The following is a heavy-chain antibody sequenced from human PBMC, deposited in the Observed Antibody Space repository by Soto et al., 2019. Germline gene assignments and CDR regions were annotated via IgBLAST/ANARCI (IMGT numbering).Heavy chain of an antibody. Sequence: QVQLVQSGADVKKPGSSVKVSCQASGVTFSSETLGWVRQAPGQGLEWVGGIIPLFGTASYAQKFQGRVTITADESTSKVDMELSSLRSDDTAVYFCATELGENPASPFDAWGQGTLVTVSS. D-gene: IGHD3-10*01. CDR3: ATELGENPASPFDA. V-gene: IGHV1-69*01. CDR2: IIPLFGTA. J-gene: IGHJ4*02. CDR1: GVTFSSET.